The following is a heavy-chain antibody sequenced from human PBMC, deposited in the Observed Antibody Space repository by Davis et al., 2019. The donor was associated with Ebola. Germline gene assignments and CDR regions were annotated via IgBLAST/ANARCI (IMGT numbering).Heavy chain of an antibody. Sequence: PGGSLRLSCAASGFTFTRDWMTWLRQAPGKGLEWVANIRQDGGETYYLDSVRGRFTISRDNAKNSLFLQMNSLRPEDTAVYYCAKDGVAAASDYWDQGTLVTVSS. V-gene: IGHV3-7*03. D-gene: IGHD2-2*01. J-gene: IGHJ4*02. CDR3: AKDGVAAASDY. CDR1: GFTFTRDW. CDR2: IRQDGGET.